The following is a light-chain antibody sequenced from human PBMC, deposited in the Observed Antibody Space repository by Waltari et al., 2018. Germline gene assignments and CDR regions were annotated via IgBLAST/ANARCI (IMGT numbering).Light chain of an antibody. Sequence: QSALTQPPAASGTPGQRLIISCSASGSNIGTNFVYWYQQFPGTAPKLLIYRSDQRASGVPDRFSGSKSGSSASLAISGLQSEDESLYYCAAWDDSLSAVVFGGGTQVTVL. CDR2: RSD. J-gene: IGLJ7*01. CDR3: AAWDDSLSAVV. CDR1: GSNIGTNF. V-gene: IGLV1-47*01.